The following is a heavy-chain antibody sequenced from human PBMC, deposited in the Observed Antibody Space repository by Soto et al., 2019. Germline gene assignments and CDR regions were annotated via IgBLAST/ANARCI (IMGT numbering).Heavy chain of an antibody. J-gene: IGHJ6*02. CDR3: ARDPLDGDYYYYGMDV. Sequence: ASVKVSCKASGYTFTSYAMHWVRQAPGQRLEWMGWINAGNGNTKYSQKFQGRVTMTRDTSTSTVYMELSSLRSEDTAVYYCARDPLDGDYYYYGMDVWGQGTTVTVSS. CDR2: INAGNGNT. CDR1: GYTFTSYA. V-gene: IGHV1-3*01. D-gene: IGHD3-16*01.